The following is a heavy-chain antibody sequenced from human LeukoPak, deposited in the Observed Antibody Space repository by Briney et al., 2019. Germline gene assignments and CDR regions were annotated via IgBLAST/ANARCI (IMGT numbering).Heavy chain of an antibody. V-gene: IGHV3-53*01. D-gene: IGHD3-22*01. CDR2: IYSGGST. CDR3: ARDGYYDSSGYEGDY. CDR1: GFTFSSNY. Sequence: PGGSLRLSCAASGFTFSSNYMSWVRQAPGKGLEWVSVIYSGGSTYYADSVKGRFTISRDNSKNTLYLQMNSLRAEDTAVYYCARDGYYDSSGYEGDYWGQGTLVTVSS. J-gene: IGHJ4*02.